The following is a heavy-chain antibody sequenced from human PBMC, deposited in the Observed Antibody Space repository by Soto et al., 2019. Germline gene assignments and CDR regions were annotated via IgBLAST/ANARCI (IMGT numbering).Heavy chain of an antibody. D-gene: IGHD3-10*01. Sequence: GGSLRLSCAASGVTFSSYAMSWVRQAPGKGLEWVSAISGSGGSTYYADSVKGRFTISRDNSKNTLYLQMNSLRAEDTAVYYCAKDRKGGLWFGPNIRMGFDYWGQGTLVTVSS. CDR2: ISGSGGST. CDR1: GVTFSSYA. V-gene: IGHV3-23*01. CDR3: AKDRKGGLWFGPNIRMGFDY. J-gene: IGHJ4*02.